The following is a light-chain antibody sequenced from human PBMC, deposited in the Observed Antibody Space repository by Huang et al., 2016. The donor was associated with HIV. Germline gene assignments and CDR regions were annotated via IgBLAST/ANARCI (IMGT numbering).Light chain of an antibody. CDR3: QQYYSTPG. V-gene: IGKV4-1*01. Sequence: DIVLTQSPDTLAVSLGERATISCKSSQNVFFSSSNKALIYWASTRESGVPDRFSGIGSGTDFTLTISSLQAEDVAVYYCQQYYSTPGFGQGTRVEI. J-gene: IGKJ1*01. CDR1: QNVFFSSSNKA. CDR2: WAS.